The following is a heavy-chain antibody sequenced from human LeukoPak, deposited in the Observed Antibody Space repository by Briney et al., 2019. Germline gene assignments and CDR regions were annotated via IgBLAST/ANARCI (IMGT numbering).Heavy chain of an antibody. V-gene: IGHV4-39*01. CDR2: IYYNEDT. CDR1: GVSIYSSTYY. J-gene: IGHJ3*01. CDR3: ARQLAAGNDGFDV. Sequence: PSETLSLTCSVSGVSIYSSTYYWAWIRQPPEKGLEFIGSIYYNEDTFHNPSLKSRLTISVDTSANLFSLRLTSVTAADTATYYCARQLAAGNDGFDVWGPGTVVTVSS. D-gene: IGHD2-15*01.